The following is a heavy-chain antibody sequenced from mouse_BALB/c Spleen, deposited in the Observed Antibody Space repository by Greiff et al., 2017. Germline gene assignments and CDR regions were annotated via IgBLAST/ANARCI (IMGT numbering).Heavy chain of an antibody. Sequence: VQLKQSGAELVRPGALVKLSCKASGFNIKDYYMHWVKQRPEQGLEWIGWIDPENGNTIYDPKFQGKASITADTSSNTAYLQLSSLTSEDTAVYYCARDYGYSYYYAMDYWGQGTSVTVSS. CDR3: ARDYGYSYYYAMDY. D-gene: IGHD2-2*01. CDR2: IDPENGNT. V-gene: IGHV14-1*02. CDR1: GFNIKDYY. J-gene: IGHJ4*01.